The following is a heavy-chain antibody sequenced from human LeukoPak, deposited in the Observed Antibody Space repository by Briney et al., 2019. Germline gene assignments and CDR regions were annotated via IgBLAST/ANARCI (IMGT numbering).Heavy chain of an antibody. J-gene: IGHJ3*02. V-gene: IGHV1-69*05. CDR1: GGTFSSYA. CDR3: ARVNRGYCSGGSCYLLPFDI. CDR2: IIPIFGTA. Sequence: SVKVSCKASGGTFSSYAISWVRQAPGQGLEWMGGIIPIFGTANYAQKFQGRVTITTDESTSTAYMELSSLRSEDTAVYYCARVNRGYCSGGSCYLLPFDIWGQGTIVTVSS. D-gene: IGHD2-15*01.